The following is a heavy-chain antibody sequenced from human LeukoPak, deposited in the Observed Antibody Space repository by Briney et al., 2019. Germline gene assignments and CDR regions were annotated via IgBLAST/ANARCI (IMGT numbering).Heavy chain of an antibody. CDR1: GGSISSSSYY. V-gene: IGHV4-39*07. J-gene: IGHJ5*02. Sequence: SETLSLTCTVSGGSISSSSYYWGWIRQPPGKGLEWIGSIYYSGSTYYNPSLKSRVTISVDTSKNQFSQKLSSVTAADTAVYYCARGSITMVRGVNSWFDPWGQGTLVTVSS. CDR2: IYYSGST. CDR3: ARGSITMVRGVNSWFDP. D-gene: IGHD3-10*01.